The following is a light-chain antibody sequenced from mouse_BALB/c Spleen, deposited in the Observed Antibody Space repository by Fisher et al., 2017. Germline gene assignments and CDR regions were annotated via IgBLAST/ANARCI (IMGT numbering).Light chain of an antibody. CDR3: QQYSGYPYT. CDR2: ATS. CDR1: SSVSY. J-gene: IGKJ2*01. V-gene: IGKV4-55*01. Sequence: IVMTQSTAIMSASPGEKVTMTCSASSSVSYMYWYQQKPGSSPRLLIYATSNLASGVPARFSGSGSGTSYSLTISRVEAEDAATYYCQQYSGYPYTFGGGTKLEIK.